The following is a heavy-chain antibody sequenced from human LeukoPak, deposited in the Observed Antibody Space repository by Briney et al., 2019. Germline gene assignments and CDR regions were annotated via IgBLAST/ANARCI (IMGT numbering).Heavy chain of an antibody. V-gene: IGHV4-4*02. J-gene: IGHJ6*03. D-gene: IGHD5-12*01. CDR3: ARVVYSGYDFRGAMDV. CDR2: IYDNGST. CDR1: GGSISRSNW. Sequence: SETLSLTCAVSGGSISRSNWCSWVRQSPGQGLEWIGEIYDNGSTNYNPSLKSRVTISVDKSKNQFSLKLSSVTAADTAVYYCARVVYSGYDFRGAMDVWGKGTTVTVSS.